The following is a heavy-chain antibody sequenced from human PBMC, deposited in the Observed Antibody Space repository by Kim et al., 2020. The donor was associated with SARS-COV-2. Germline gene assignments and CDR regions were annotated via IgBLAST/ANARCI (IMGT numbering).Heavy chain of an antibody. CDR3: VKAPGAGITITDAGPFES. J-gene: IGHJ4*02. D-gene: IGHD1-20*01. V-gene: IGHV3-33*06. CDR2: IWYNGRNK. Sequence: GGSLRLSCAASGFTFGNYGMHWVRQAPGKGLEWVAVIWYNGRNKYYGDSVEGRFTISRDNSRNTAYLQMSSLRVEDTAVYYCVKAPGAGITITDAGPFESWGQGTLVTVSS. CDR1: GFTFGNYG.